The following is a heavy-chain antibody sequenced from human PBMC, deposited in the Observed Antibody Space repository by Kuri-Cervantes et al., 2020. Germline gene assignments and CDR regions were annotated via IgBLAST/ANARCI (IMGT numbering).Heavy chain of an antibody. Sequence: SLKISCAASGFTFDDYAMHWVRQAPGKGLEWVSGISWNSGIIGYADSVKGRFTISRDNAKNSLYLQMNSLRAEDTALYYCARNGAYSSSWIYGAFDIWGQGTMVTVSS. CDR3: ARNGAYSSSWIYGAFDI. V-gene: IGHV3-9*01. D-gene: IGHD6-13*01. J-gene: IGHJ3*02. CDR1: GFTFDDYA. CDR2: ISWNSGII.